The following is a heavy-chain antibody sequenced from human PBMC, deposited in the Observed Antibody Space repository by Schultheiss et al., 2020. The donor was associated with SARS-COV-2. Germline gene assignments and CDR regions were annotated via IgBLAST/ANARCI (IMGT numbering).Heavy chain of an antibody. CDR2: ISYDGSNK. Sequence: GGSLRLSCAASGFTFSSYAMHWVRQAPGKGLEWVAVISYDGSNKYYADSVKGRFTISRDNAKNSLYLQMNSLRAEDTAVYYCAKEKTVAGRPTDYWGQGTLVTVSS. D-gene: IGHD6-19*01. V-gene: IGHV3-30*04. CDR1: GFTFSSYA. CDR3: AKEKTVAGRPTDY. J-gene: IGHJ4*02.